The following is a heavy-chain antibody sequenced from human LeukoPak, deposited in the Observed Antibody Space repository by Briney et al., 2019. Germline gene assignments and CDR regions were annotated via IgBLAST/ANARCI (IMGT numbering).Heavy chain of an antibody. Sequence: HAGGSLRLSCAASGFTFSSYAMHWVRQAPGKGLEWVAVISYDGSNKYYADSVKGRFTISRDNSKNTLYLQMNSLRAEDTAVYYCERDLAAALLDIWGQGTMVTVSS. D-gene: IGHD6-13*01. CDR3: ERDLAAALLDI. V-gene: IGHV3-30-3*01. J-gene: IGHJ3*02. CDR2: ISYDGSNK. CDR1: GFTFSSYA.